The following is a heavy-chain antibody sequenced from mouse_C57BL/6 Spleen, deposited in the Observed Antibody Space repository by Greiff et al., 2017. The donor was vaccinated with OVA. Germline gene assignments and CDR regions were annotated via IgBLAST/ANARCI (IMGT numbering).Heavy chain of an antibody. Sequence: VQLQQSGAELVKPGASVKISCKASGYTFTDYYINWVKQRPGQGLEWIGKIGPGSGSTYYNEKFKGKATLTADKSSSTAYMQLSSLTSEDSAVYFCAPDYDYDVGYFDVWGTGTTVTVSS. CDR3: APDYDYDVGYFDV. CDR1: GYTFTDYY. CDR2: IGPGSGST. D-gene: IGHD2-4*01. J-gene: IGHJ1*03. V-gene: IGHV1-77*01.